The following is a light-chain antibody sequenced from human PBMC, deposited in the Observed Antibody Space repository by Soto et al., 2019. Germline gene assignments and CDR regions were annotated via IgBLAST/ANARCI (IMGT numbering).Light chain of an antibody. CDR2: DAS. V-gene: IGKV3-15*01. Sequence: EIVMTHSPATLSVSPGERATLSCSASQTIGSNLAWYQQKPGQPPRLLIYDASTRATDIPARFTGSGSGTEFTLTISSLQSEDFAVYYCQQYNNWPQRTFGQGTKVDIK. CDR1: QTIGSN. J-gene: IGKJ1*01. CDR3: QQYNNWPQRT.